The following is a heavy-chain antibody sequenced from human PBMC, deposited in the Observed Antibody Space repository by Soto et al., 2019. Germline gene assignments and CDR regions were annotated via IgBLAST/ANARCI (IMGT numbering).Heavy chain of an antibody. Sequence: GGSLRLSCAASGFTFSSFTMSWVRQAPGKGLEWVSGISGSGGSTSHADSVKGRFTISRDNSKSTLCLQMNSLRAEDTAIYYCAKKYCSGGSCPGAFHIWGQGTMVTVSS. CDR2: ISGSGGST. V-gene: IGHV3-23*01. CDR3: AKKYCSGGSCPGAFHI. D-gene: IGHD2-15*01. J-gene: IGHJ3*02. CDR1: GFTFSSFT.